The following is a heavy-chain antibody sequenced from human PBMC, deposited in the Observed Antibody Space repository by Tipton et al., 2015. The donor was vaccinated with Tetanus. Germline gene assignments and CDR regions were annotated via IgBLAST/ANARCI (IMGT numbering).Heavy chain of an antibody. Sequence: TLSLTCTVSGGSMSNNYWSWIRQPPGKGLEWIGRIYTSGSTNYNPSLKSRVTMSVDTSKRQFSPKLNSVTAADTAVYYCARGWGSSWYYFDYWGQGILVTVSS. J-gene: IGHJ4*02. V-gene: IGHV4-4*07. CDR3: ARGWGSSWYYFDY. D-gene: IGHD6-13*01. CDR1: GGSMSNNY. CDR2: IYTSGST.